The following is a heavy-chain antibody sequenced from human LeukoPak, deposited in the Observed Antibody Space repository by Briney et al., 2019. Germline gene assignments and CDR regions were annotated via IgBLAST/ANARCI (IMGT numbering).Heavy chain of an antibody. CDR3: ASYGSGESFDY. Sequence: SETLSLTCTVSGGSISSYYWSWIRQPPGRGLEWIGYIYYSGSTNYNPSLKSRVTISVDTSKNQFSLKLSSVTAADTAVYYCASYGSGESFDYWGQGTLVTVSS. CDR2: IYYSGST. D-gene: IGHD3-10*01. J-gene: IGHJ4*02. CDR1: GGSISSYY. V-gene: IGHV4-59*01.